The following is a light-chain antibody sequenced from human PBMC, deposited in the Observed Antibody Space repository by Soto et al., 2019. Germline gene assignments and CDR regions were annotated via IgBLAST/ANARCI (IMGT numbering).Light chain of an antibody. J-gene: IGKJ1*01. CDR2: AAS. CDR3: QQSYSTPPWT. Sequence: DIQMTQSPSSLSASVGDRVTITGRASQSIVTYLNWYLQKPGKAPKLLIYAASNLQSGVPSRFSGSGSGTDFTLTISSLQPEDFATYFCQQSYSTPPWTFGQGTKVDNK. V-gene: IGKV1-39*01. CDR1: QSIVTY.